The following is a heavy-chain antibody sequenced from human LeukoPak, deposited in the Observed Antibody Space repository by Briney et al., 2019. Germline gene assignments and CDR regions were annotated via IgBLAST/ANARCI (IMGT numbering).Heavy chain of an antibody. J-gene: IGHJ6*02. CDR2: IYYSGST. Sequence: SETLSLTCTVSGGSISSYYWSCIRQPPGKGLEWIGYIYYSGSTNYNPSLKSRVTISVDTSKNQFSLKLSSVTAADTAVYYCAGVPTTFYYYYYGMDVWGQGTTVTVSS. CDR3: AGVPTTFYYYYYGMDV. V-gene: IGHV4-59*08. D-gene: IGHD1-1*01. CDR1: GGSISSYY.